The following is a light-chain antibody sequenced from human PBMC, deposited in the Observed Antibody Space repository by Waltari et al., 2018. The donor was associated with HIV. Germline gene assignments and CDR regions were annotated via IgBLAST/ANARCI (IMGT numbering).Light chain of an antibody. CDR3: QHYQTYPWT. CDR1: QNINSW. J-gene: IGKJ1*01. V-gene: IGKV1-5*03. CDR2: KAS. Sequence: DIQMTKSPFTLSASVCDRVTITCRASQNINSWLAWYQQKPGKAPKLLIYKASILESGVPSRFSGYKSGTEFTLTISSLHPDDFATYYCQHYQTYPWTFGQGTKVEIK.